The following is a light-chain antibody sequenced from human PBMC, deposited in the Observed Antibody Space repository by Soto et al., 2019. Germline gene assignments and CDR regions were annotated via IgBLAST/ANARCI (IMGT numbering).Light chain of an antibody. V-gene: IGKV1-5*01. CDR1: QSIDSW. Sequence: DIQMTQSPSTLSASVGDRVTIACRASQSIDSWLAWYQQKPGKAPKFLIYDASDLESGVPSRFSGRGSGKDFTLTISSLQPDNFAIYYSKQYRGRPFTLGRGPRVDIK. J-gene: IGKJ3*01. CDR3: KQYRGRPFT. CDR2: DAS.